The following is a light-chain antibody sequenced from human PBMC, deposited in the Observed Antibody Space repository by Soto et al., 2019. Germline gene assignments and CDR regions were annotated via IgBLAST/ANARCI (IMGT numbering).Light chain of an antibody. Sequence: DIQMTQSPSSLSSSIGDRVPLTCRASQSIGTNLNWYQQRPGKAPKLLIYAVSSLQSGVSSRVRGSGSGTDFTLTISSLKPEDFEVYYCQQYGSSPKTFGQGTKVDI. CDR3: QQYGSSPKT. V-gene: IGKV1-39*01. J-gene: IGKJ1*01. CDR1: QSIGTN. CDR2: AVS.